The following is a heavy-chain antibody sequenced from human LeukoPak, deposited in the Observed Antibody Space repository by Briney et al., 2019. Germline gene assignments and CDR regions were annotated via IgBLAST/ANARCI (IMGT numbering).Heavy chain of an antibody. Sequence: SETLSLTCTVSGGSISSSSYYWGWIRQPPGKGLEWIGSIYYSGSTYYNPSLKSRVTISVDTSKNQFSLKLSSVTAADTAVYYCARLGAAGLYGDYVDDLYNWFDPWGQGTLVAVSS. CDR2: IYYSGST. J-gene: IGHJ5*02. V-gene: IGHV4-39*01. CDR1: GGSISSSSYY. D-gene: IGHD4-17*01. CDR3: ARLGAAGLYGDYVDDLYNWFDP.